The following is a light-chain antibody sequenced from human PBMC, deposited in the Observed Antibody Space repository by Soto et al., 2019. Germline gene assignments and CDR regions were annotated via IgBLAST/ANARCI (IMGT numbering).Light chain of an antibody. CDR2: GSS. Sequence: EVVLTQSPGTLSLSPGERATLSCRASQSVSNNYFAWYQQKPGQAPRLLIFGSSDRATGIPDMFSGSWSGTDFTLTISRLEPEDFALYSCQQYGSSPPYTFGQGTKLEIK. V-gene: IGKV3-20*01. CDR1: QSVSNNY. J-gene: IGKJ2*01. CDR3: QQYGSSPPYT.